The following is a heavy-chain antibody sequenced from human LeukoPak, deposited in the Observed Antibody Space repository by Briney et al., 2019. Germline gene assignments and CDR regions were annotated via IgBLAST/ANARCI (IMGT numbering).Heavy chain of an antibody. CDR3: ARWQQWPRTRWYFDL. D-gene: IGHD6-19*01. CDR2: INHSGST. J-gene: IGHJ2*01. V-gene: IGHV4-34*01. CDR1: GVSFSGYY. Sequence: SETLSLTCAVYGVSFSGYYWSWIRQPPGKGLEWIGEINHSGSTNYNPSLKSRVTISVDTSKNQFSLKLSSVTAADTAVYYCARWQQWPRTRWYFDLWGRGTLVTVSS.